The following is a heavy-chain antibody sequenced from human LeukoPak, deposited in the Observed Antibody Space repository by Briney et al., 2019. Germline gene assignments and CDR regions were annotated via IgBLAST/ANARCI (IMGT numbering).Heavy chain of an antibody. CDR3: ARSGSSGWHDFDY. CDR2: ISYDGSNK. J-gene: IGHJ4*02. D-gene: IGHD6-19*01. V-gene: IGHV3-30*04. CDR1: GFTFSGYA. Sequence: GGSLRLSCAASGFTFSGYAMHWFAKAPGKGRKWVEVISYDGSNKYYADSVKGRFTISRDNSKNTLYLQMNSLRAEDTAVYYCARSGSSGWHDFDYWGQGTLVTVSS.